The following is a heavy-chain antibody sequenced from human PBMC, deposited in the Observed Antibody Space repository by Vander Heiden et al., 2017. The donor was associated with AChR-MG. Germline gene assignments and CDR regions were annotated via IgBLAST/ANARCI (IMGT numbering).Heavy chain of an antibody. CDR3: ARALNSGWSFRRHNWFDP. CDR1: GYTFTSYD. D-gene: IGHD6-19*01. J-gene: IGHJ5*02. CDR2: MNPNSGNT. Sequence: QVQLVQSGAEVKKPGASVKVSCKASGYTFTSYDINWVRQATGQGLEWMGWMNPNSGNTGYAQKFQGRVTMTRNTSISTAYMELSSLRSEDTAVYYCARALNSGWSFRRHNWFDPWGQGTLVTVSS. V-gene: IGHV1-8*01.